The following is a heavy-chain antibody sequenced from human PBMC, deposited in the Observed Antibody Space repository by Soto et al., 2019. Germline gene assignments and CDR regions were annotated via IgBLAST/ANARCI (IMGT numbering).Heavy chain of an antibody. CDR3: AKDYRPGYSYGYLPDP. J-gene: IGHJ5*02. V-gene: IGHV3-30*18. Sequence: SLRLSCAASGFTFSSYGMHWVRQAPGKGLEWVAVISYDGSNKYYADSVKGRFTISRDNSKNTLYLQMNSLRAEDTAVYYCAKDYRPGYSYGYLPDPWGQGTLVTVSS. CDR2: ISYDGSNK. D-gene: IGHD5-18*01. CDR1: GFTFSSYG.